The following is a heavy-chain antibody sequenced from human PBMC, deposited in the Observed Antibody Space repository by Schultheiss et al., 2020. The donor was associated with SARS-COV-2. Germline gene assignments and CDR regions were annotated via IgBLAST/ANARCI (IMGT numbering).Heavy chain of an antibody. CDR3: ARERVKFGGSCYFGY. Sequence: ASVKVSCKASGGTFSSYAISWVRQAPGQGLEWMGWISAYNGNTNYAQKLQGRVTMTTDTSTSTAYMELSRLRSDDTAVYYCARERVKFGGSCYFGYWGQGTLVTVSS. J-gene: IGHJ4*02. CDR2: ISAYNGNT. CDR1: GGTFSSYA. V-gene: IGHV1-18*01. D-gene: IGHD2-15*01.